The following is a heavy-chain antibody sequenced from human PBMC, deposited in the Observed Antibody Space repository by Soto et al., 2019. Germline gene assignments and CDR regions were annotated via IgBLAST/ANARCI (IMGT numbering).Heavy chain of an antibody. CDR2: ISYDGSNT. Sequence: QVQLVESGGGVVQPGRSLRLSCAASGFTCSSYAMHWVRQAQGKGLEWVAVISYDGSNTYYADSVKGRFTISRDNSKNTLYLQMNSLRAEDTAVYYCARALDSSGWYYFGYWGQGTLVTVSS. CDR1: GFTCSSYA. V-gene: IGHV3-30-3*01. CDR3: ARALDSSGWYYFGY. D-gene: IGHD6-19*01. J-gene: IGHJ4*02.